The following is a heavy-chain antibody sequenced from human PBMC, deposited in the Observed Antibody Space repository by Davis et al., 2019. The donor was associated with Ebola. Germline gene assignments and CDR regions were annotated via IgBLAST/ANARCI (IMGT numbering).Heavy chain of an antibody. CDR1: GGTFSSYA. V-gene: IGHV1-69*13. D-gene: IGHD1-7*01. CDR3: ARDIQGNWNYLPPDY. Sequence: AASVKVSCKASGGTFSSYAISWVRQAPGQGLEWMGGIIPIFGTANYAQKFQGRVTITADESTSTAYMELSSLRSEDTAVYYCARDIQGNWNYLPPDYWGQGTLVTVSS. J-gene: IGHJ4*02. CDR2: IIPIFGTA.